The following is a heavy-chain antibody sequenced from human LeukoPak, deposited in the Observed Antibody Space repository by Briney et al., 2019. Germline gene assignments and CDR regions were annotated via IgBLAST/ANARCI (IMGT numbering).Heavy chain of an antibody. CDR1: GFTFSSYI. D-gene: IGHD3-10*01. V-gene: IGHV3-48*01. CDR2: ISSSSSTI. J-gene: IGHJ4*02. Sequence: GGSLRLSCAASGFTFSSYIMNWVRQAPGKGLGRVSYISSSSSTIYYAYSVKRRFTISRDNAKNSLYLQMNSLRAEDTAVYYCARGVWCGGVRFDYWGQGTLVTVSS. CDR3: ARGVWCGGVRFDY.